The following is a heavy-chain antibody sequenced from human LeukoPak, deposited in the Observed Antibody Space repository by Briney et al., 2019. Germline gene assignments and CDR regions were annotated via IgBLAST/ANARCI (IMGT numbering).Heavy chain of an antibody. J-gene: IGHJ4*02. D-gene: IGHD5-18*01. V-gene: IGHV1-2*02. CDR1: GYTFTSYY. Sequence: ASVKVSCKASGYTFTSYYMHWVRQAPGQGLEWMGWINPNSGGTNYAQKFQGRVTMTRDTSISTAYMELSRLRSDDTAVYYCARTIQLWPNYDYWGQGTLVTVSS. CDR3: ARTIQLWPNYDY. CDR2: INPNSGGT.